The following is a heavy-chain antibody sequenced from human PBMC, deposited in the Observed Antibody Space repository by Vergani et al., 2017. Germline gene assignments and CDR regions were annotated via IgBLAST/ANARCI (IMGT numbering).Heavy chain of an antibody. J-gene: IGHJ4*02. Sequence: QVQLQQWGAGLLKPSETLSLTCAVYGGSFSGYYCSWDRKPPGKGLEWIGEINHSGSTNYNPSLKSRVTISVDTSKNQFALKLSSVTAADTAVYYCARRTDTAMVTNFDYWGQGTLVTVSS. CDR3: ARRTDTAMVTNFDY. D-gene: IGHD5-18*01. CDR1: GGSFSGYY. V-gene: IGHV4-34*01. CDR2: INHSGST.